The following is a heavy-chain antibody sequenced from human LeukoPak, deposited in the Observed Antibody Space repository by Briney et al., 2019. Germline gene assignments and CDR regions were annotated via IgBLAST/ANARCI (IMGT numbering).Heavy chain of an antibody. Sequence: SETLSLTCAVYGGSFSGYYWSWIRQPPGKGLEWIGEINHSGSTNYNPSLKSRVTISVDTSKNQFSLKLSSVTAADTAVYYCARVGKEIVATILSSGWYLLDYWGQGTLVTVSS. CDR2: INHSGST. D-gene: IGHD5-12*01. CDR3: ARVGKEIVATILSSGWYLLDY. V-gene: IGHV4-34*01. J-gene: IGHJ4*02. CDR1: GGSFSGYY.